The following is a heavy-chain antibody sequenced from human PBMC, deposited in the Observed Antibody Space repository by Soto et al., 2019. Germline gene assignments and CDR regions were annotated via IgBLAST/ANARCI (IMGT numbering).Heavy chain of an antibody. CDR3: ARSPGVSDY. CDR2: LVPVFGTA. Sequence: QVQLVQSGAEVKKPGSSVKVSCKASGGTFSSLAISWVRQAPGQGLEWMGGLVPVFGTANYAQKFQDRVTITAHKSTSTSYMELSSLRSEDTAVYYCARSPGVSDYWGQGTLVTVSS. V-gene: IGHV1-69*06. CDR1: GGTFSSLA. J-gene: IGHJ4*02. D-gene: IGHD3-10*01.